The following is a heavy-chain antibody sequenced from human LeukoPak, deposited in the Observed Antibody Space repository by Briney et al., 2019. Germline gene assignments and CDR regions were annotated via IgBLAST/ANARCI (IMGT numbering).Heavy chain of an antibody. J-gene: IGHJ4*02. CDR1: GYSFTSYW. D-gene: IGHD5-24*01. CDR3: ARLESEMATIRVYYFDY. Sequence: GESLKISCKGSGYSFTSYWIGWVRQMPGKGLEWMGIIYPGDSDTRYSPSFQGQVTISADKSISTAYLQWSSLKASDTAMYYCARLESEMATIRVYYFDYWGQGTLVTASS. CDR2: IYPGDSDT. V-gene: IGHV5-51*01.